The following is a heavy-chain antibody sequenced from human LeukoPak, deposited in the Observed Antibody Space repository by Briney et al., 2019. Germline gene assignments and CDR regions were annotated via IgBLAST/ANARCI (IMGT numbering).Heavy chain of an antibody. J-gene: IGHJ4*02. D-gene: IGHD5-18*01. Sequence: PAGSLRLSCAASGFTFSSYGMHWVRQAPGKGLEWVAFIRYDGSNKYYADSVKGRFTISRDNSKNTLYLQMNSLRAEDTAVYYCAKIQGYYFDYWGQGTLVTVSS. CDR3: AKIQGYYFDY. CDR2: IRYDGSNK. CDR1: GFTFSSYG. V-gene: IGHV3-30*02.